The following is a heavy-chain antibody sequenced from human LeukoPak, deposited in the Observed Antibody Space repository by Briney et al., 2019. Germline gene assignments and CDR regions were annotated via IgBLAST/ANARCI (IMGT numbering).Heavy chain of an antibody. CDR3: ARDPSRGYSSSWYETGIDY. D-gene: IGHD6-13*01. J-gene: IGHJ4*02. V-gene: IGHV3-21*01. Sequence: PGGSLRLSCAASGFTFSSYSMNWVRQAPGKGLEWVSSISSSSSYIYYADSVKGRFTISRDNAKNSLYLQMNSLRAEDTAVYYCARDPSRGYSSSWYETGIDYWGQGTLVTVSS. CDR1: GFTFSSYS. CDR2: ISSSSSYI.